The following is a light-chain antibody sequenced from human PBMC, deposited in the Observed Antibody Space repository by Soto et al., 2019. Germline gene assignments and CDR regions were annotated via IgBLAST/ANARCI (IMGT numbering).Light chain of an antibody. Sequence: QSVLTQPRSVSGSPGQSVTISCTGTSSDVGGYDYVSWYQQYAGQAPKLMMYDVFKRPSGVPHRFSGSKSGNTASLTISGLQTEDEADYYCCSYAGSSHVFGTGTQLTVL. CDR3: CSYAGSSHV. CDR2: DVF. J-gene: IGLJ1*01. CDR1: SSDVGGYDY. V-gene: IGLV2-11*01.